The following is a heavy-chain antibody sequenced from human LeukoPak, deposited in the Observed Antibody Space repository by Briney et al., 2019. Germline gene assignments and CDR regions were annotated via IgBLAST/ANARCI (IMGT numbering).Heavy chain of an antibody. J-gene: IGHJ4*02. D-gene: IGHD6-13*01. V-gene: IGHV3-48*01. CDR1: GFTFSSYS. CDR3: ARGLIAAAGTGFDY. Sequence: GGSLRLSCAASGFTFSSYSMNWVRQAPGKGLEWVSYISSSSSTIYYADSVKGRFTISRDNAKNSLYLQMNSLRAEDTAVYYCARGLIAAAGTGFDYWGQGTLVTVSS. CDR2: ISSSSSTI.